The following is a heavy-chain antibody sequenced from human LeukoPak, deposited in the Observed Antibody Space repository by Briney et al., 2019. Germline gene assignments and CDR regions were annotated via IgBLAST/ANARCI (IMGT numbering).Heavy chain of an antibody. D-gene: IGHD6-13*01. CDR3: ARGDSSSLTY. V-gene: IGHV1-18*01. CDR1: GDTLDNYA. J-gene: IGHJ4*02. Sequence: EASVKVSCKASGDTLDNYALSWVRQAPGQGPEWMGGIIPIFGKPKYAQKLQGRVTMTTDTSTSTAYMELRSLRSDDTAVCYCARGDSSSLTYWGQGTLVTVSS. CDR2: IIPIFGKP.